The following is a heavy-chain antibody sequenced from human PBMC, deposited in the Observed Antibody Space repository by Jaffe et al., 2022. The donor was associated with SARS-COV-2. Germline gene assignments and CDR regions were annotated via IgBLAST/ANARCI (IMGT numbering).Heavy chain of an antibody. V-gene: IGHV3-30*18. J-gene: IGHJ3*02. CDR3: AKELGYCSGGSCHPPGNDAFDI. CDR2: ISYDGSNK. CDR1: GFTFSSYG. D-gene: IGHD2-15*01. Sequence: QVQLVESGGGVVQPGRSLRLSCAASGFTFSSYGMHWVRQAPGKGLEWVAVISYDGSNKYYADSVKGRFTISRDNSKNTLYLQMNSLRAEDTAVYYCAKELGYCSGGSCHPPGNDAFDIWGQGTMVTVSS.